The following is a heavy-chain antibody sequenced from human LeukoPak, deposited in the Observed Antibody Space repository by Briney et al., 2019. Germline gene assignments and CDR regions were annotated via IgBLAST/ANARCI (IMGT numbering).Heavy chain of an antibody. V-gene: IGHV4-4*07. CDR1: GASLSSNY. CDR3: ARLNIHNWFDP. CDR2: VYTSGGT. Sequence: KPSETLSLTCTVSGASLSSNYWSWIRQPAGKGLEWIGRVYTSGGTDYNPSLESRVTMSVDTSKNQFSLKLSSVTAADTAVYYCARLNIHNWFDPWGQGTLVTVSS. J-gene: IGHJ5*02. D-gene: IGHD2/OR15-2a*01.